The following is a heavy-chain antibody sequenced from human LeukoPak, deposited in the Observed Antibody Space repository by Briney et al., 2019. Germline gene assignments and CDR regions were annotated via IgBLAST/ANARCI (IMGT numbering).Heavy chain of an antibody. D-gene: IGHD3-22*01. CDR1: GFTVSSNY. J-gene: IGHJ3*02. CDR3: ARASTYYYDSSGYYGAFDI. Sequence: PGGSLRLSCAASGFTVSSNYMSWVRQAPGKGLEWVSVIYSGGSTYYADSVKGRFTISRDNSKNTLYLQMNSLRAEDTAVYYCARASTYYYDSSGYYGAFDIWGQGTMVTVSS. CDR2: IYSGGST. V-gene: IGHV3-53*05.